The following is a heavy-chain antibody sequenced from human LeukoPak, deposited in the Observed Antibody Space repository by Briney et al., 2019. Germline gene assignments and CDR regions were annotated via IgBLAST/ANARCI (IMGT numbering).Heavy chain of an antibody. CDR2: IYTSGST. J-gene: IGHJ5*02. Sequence: PSETLSLTCTVSGGSISSYYWSWIRLPAGKGLEWIGRIYTSGSTNYNPSLKSRVTMSVDTSKNQFSLKLSSVTAADTAVYYCARVIVAAPHNWFDPWGQGTLVTVSS. V-gene: IGHV4-4*07. CDR1: GGSISSYY. CDR3: ARVIVAAPHNWFDP. D-gene: IGHD5-12*01.